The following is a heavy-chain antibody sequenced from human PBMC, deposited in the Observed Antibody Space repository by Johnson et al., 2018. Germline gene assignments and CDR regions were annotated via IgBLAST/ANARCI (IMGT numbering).Heavy chain of an antibody. D-gene: IGHD3-22*01. V-gene: IGHV3-48*02. CDR3: ARGHWDRGGYYNEYVQH. CDR1: GFNFGIFS. J-gene: IGHJ1*01. Sequence: VQLVESGGGLVQPGGSLRLSCAASGFNFGIFSMNWVRQAPGKGLEWLSSISSSSPTLYYAASVQGRFTISRHNAKPPLFLQMNSLRDEDTAVYYCARGHWDRGGYYNEYVQHWGQGTLVTVSS. CDR2: ISSSSPTL.